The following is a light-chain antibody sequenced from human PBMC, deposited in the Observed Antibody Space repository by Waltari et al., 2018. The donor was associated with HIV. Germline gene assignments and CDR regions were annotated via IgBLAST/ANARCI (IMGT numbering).Light chain of an antibody. Sequence: FMLTQPHSVSDSPGKTVTISCTRNSGSISRNSVQWYQRRPGSSPTTVIFDHSQRPSGVSDRFSASIDTSSNSASLTIVGLKTEDEGDFFCHSYDSDNQIFGGGTKLTVL. CDR1: SGSISRNS. CDR3: HSYDSDNQI. CDR2: DHS. J-gene: IGLJ2*01. V-gene: IGLV6-57*01.